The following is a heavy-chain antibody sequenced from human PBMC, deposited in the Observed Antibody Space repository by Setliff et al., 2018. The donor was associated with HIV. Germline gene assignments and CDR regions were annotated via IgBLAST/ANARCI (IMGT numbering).Heavy chain of an antibody. CDR3: AMFSSLSG. Sequence: PGGSLRLSCAASGFTFSRYWMHWVRQAPGQGLVWVSGINNDTTTTTYADSVKGRFSISRDNAKNTLYLQMNGLRGDDTAVYCCAMFSSLSGWGQGTQVTVSS. V-gene: IGHV3-74*01. CDR1: GFTFSRYW. CDR2: INNDTTTT. J-gene: IGHJ4*02. D-gene: IGHD6-6*01.